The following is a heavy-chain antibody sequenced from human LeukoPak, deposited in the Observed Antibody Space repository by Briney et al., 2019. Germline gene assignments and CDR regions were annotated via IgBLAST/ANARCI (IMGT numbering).Heavy chain of an antibody. CDR2: ISWNSGSI. V-gene: IGHV3-9*01. D-gene: IGHD3-10*01. J-gene: IGHJ4*02. Sequence: GRSLRLSCAASGFTFDDYAMHWVRQAPGKGLEWVSGISWNSGSIGYAESVKGRFTISRDNAKNSLYLQMNSLRAEDTALYYCAKDTGDGSGSYYDYWGQGTLVTVSS. CDR3: AKDTGDGSGSYYDY. CDR1: GFTFDDYA.